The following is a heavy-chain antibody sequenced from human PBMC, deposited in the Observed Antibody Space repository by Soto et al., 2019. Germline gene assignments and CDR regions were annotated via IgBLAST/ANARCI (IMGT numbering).Heavy chain of an antibody. CDR3: ARVTYYFCPYYMDV. CDR2: IKQDGSEK. V-gene: IGHV3-7*01. CDR1: GFTFSSYW. Sequence: GGSLRLSCAASGFTFSSYWMSWVRQAPGKGLEWVANIKQDGSEKYYVDSVKGRFTISRDNAKNSLYLQMNSLRAEDTAVYYCARVTYYFCPYYMDVWGKGTTVTVSS. D-gene: IGHD3-10*01. J-gene: IGHJ6*03.